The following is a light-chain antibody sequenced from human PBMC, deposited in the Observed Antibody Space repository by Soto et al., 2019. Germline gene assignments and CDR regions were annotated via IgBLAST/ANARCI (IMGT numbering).Light chain of an antibody. V-gene: IGKV3D-15*01. Sequence: ETVMTQSPATLSVSPGERATISCRASQSVSSNLAWYQQKPGQPPRLLIYGASARATGIPARFSGSGSGTEFTLTISSPQSEDFAIYSCQQYHSWPPASTFGRGTKVQIK. CDR3: QQYHSWPPAST. J-gene: IGKJ4*01. CDR1: QSVSSN. CDR2: GAS.